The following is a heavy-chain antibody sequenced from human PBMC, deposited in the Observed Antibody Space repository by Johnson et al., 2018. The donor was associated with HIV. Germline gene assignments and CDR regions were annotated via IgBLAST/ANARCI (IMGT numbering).Heavy chain of an antibody. D-gene: IGHD1-1*01. CDR2: IKQDGSEK. CDR3: ARDGVWNDNHDALDI. J-gene: IGHJ3*02. Sequence: VQLVESGGGVVQPGGSLRLSCAASGFTFSSYGMHWVRQAPGKGLEWVANIKQDGSEKYYVDSVKGRFTISRDNAKNSLYLQMNSLRAEDTAVYYCARDGVWNDNHDALDIWGQGTMVTVSS. CDR1: GFTFSSYG. V-gene: IGHV3-7*05.